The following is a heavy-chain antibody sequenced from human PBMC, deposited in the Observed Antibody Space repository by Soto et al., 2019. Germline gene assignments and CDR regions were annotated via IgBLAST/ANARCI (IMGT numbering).Heavy chain of an antibody. J-gene: IGHJ6*02. Sequence: ASVKVSCKASGYTFTGHYIHWVRQAPEQGPEWMGEIGPESGATRYAQRFQGRVNITRDTSASTAYMELSSLRSEDTAVYYCARGKGMEENYYYYGLDIWGQGTTVTVSS. CDR2: IGPESGAT. D-gene: IGHD1-1*01. V-gene: IGHV1-2*02. CDR1: GYTFTGHY. CDR3: ARGKGMEENYYYYGLDI.